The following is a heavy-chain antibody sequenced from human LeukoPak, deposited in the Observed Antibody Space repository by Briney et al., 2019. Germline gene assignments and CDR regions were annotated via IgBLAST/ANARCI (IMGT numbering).Heavy chain of an antibody. D-gene: IGHD3-22*01. J-gene: IGHJ4*02. CDR3: AKGDYYDSSGPSFDY. Sequence: GGSLRLSCAASGFIFSSSAMSWIRRLPGRGLEWVAAISGRGGATYYADSVKGRFTISRDNSKHTLYLQMTSLRAEDTAVYYCAKGDYYDSSGPSFDYWGQGTLVTVSS. CDR1: GFIFSSSA. CDR2: ISGRGGAT. V-gene: IGHV3-23*01.